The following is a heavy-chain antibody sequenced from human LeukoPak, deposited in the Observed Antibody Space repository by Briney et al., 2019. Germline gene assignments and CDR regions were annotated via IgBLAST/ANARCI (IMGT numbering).Heavy chain of an antibody. CDR1: GFTFNTYA. Sequence: GGSLRLSCAASGFTFNTYAMSWVRQGPGKGLEWVSGVSGSGSNTYYADSVKGRFTISRDNFKNTLYLEMNSLRAEDTAVYYCARDRCGDICFYGLDVWGQGTTVSVSS. J-gene: IGHJ6*02. D-gene: IGHD2-21*01. CDR2: VSGSGSNT. V-gene: IGHV3-23*01. CDR3: ARDRCGDICFYGLDV.